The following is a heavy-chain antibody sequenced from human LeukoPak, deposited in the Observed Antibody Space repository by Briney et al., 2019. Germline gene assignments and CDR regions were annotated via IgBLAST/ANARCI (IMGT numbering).Heavy chain of an antibody. V-gene: IGHV3-48*01. CDR1: EFTFSFYS. CDR2: ISTSSDST. D-gene: IGHD3-10*01. J-gene: IGHJ4*02. Sequence: PGGSLRLSCVASEFTFSFYSMNWVRQAPGKGLEWVSYISTSSDSTYYADSVKGRFTISGDNAKNSLYLQMNSLRVEDTAVYYCARESMVRGFSADWGQGTLVTVSS. CDR3: ARESMVRGFSAD.